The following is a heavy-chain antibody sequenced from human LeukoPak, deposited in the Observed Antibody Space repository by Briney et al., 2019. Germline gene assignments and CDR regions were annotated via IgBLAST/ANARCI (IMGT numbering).Heavy chain of an antibody. V-gene: IGHV3-33*01. J-gene: IGHJ4*02. CDR2: IWYDGSNK. Sequence: PGRSLRLSCAASGFTFSSYGMHWVRQAPGKGLEWVVVIWYDGSNKYYADSVKGRFTISRDNSKNTLYLQMNSLRAEDTAVYYCARDRRIQLWSGDYYFDYWGQGTLVTVSS. CDR3: ARDRRIQLWSGDYYFDY. CDR1: GFTFSSYG. D-gene: IGHD5-18*01.